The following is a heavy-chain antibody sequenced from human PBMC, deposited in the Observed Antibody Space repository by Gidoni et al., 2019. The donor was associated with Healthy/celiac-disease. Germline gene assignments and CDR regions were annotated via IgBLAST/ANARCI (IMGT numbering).Heavy chain of an antibody. V-gene: IGHV3-48*01. Sequence: EVQLVESGGGLVKPGGSRRLACAATGSTFSSYSMNWVRQDPGKGLEGVSYISSSSTTIYYADSVKVRFTISRDNAKNSLYLQINSLRAEDTAVYYCARDVIAVAVYFDYWGQVTLVTVSS. D-gene: IGHD6-19*01. CDR3: ARDVIAVAVYFDY. J-gene: IGHJ4*02. CDR1: GSTFSSYS. CDR2: ISSSSTTI.